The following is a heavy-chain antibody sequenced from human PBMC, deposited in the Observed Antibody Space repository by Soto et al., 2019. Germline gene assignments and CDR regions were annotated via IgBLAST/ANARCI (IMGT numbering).Heavy chain of an antibody. D-gene: IGHD2-2*01. CDR2: ISWNSGSI. CDR1: GFTFDDYA. CDR3: AKGGQLLTEGGGY. Sequence: EVQLVESGGGSVQPGRSLRLSCAASGFTFDDYAMHWVRQAPGKGLEWVSGISWNSGSIGYADSVKGRFTISRDNAKNSLYLQMYSLRAEDTALYYCAKGGQLLTEGGGYWGQGTLVTVSS. J-gene: IGHJ4*02. V-gene: IGHV3-9*01.